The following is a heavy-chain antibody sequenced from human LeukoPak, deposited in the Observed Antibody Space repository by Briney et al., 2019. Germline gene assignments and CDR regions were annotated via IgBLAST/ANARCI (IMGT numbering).Heavy chain of an antibody. J-gene: IGHJ3*02. CDR1: GFTFSPYW. D-gene: IGHD4-17*01. CDR2: IKEDGSEK. V-gene: IGHV3-7*01. Sequence: GGSPRLSCAASGFTFSPYWMSWVRQAPGKGLEWVANIKEDGSEKYYVDSVKGRFTISRDNAKNPLYLEMTSLRAEDTAVYYCARDSPYGDYDAFDIWGQGTMVTVSS. CDR3: ARDSPYGDYDAFDI.